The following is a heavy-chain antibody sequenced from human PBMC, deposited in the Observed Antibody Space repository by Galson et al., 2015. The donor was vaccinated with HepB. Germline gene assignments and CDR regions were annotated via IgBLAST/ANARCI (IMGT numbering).Heavy chain of an antibody. V-gene: IGHV3-53*01. CDR1: GFTVSSNY. D-gene: IGHD3-22*01. J-gene: IGHJ4*02. Sequence: SLRLSCAASGFTVSSNYMNWVRQAPGKGLEYVSVIYSDGRTYYPDSVKGRFTVFRDSSKNTLYLQMINLRAEDTAVYYCARVRASSDYRDFWGQGTLVTVSS. CDR3: ARVRASSDYRDF. CDR2: IYSDGRT.